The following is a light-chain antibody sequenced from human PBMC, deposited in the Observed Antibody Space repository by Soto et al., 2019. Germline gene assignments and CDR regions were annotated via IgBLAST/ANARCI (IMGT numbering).Light chain of an antibody. CDR1: QSVNSN. CDR2: DAS. Sequence: EIVMTQSPATLSVSPGETATLSCRASQSVNSNLAWYQQNPCQAPRLLISDASTRAAGLPARFSGSGSGTEFPLTISSLPSEEFAVYFCQQSNNCPTTFGQGTKVEIK. V-gene: IGKV3-15*01. J-gene: IGKJ1*01. CDR3: QQSNNCPTT.